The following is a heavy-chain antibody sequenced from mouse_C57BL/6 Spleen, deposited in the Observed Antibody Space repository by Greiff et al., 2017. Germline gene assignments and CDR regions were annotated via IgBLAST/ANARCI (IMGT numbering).Heavy chain of an antibody. D-gene: IGHD1-1*01. Sequence: QVQLKESGPELVKPGASVKISCKASGYAFSSSWMNWVKQRPVHGLEWIGAIDPETGGTAYNQKFKGKAILTADKSSSTAYMELRSLTSEDSAVYYCTRVYYGSSPFAYWGQGTLVTVSA. CDR3: TRVYYGSSPFAY. J-gene: IGHJ3*01. CDR2: IDPETGGT. V-gene: IGHV1-15*01. CDR1: GYAFSSSW.